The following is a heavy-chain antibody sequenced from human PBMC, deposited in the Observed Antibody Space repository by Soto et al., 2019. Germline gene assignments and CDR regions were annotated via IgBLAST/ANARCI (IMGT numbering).Heavy chain of an antibody. CDR3: ARGGGAAAGPYYYYYGMDV. J-gene: IGHJ6*02. D-gene: IGHD6-13*01. Sequence: ASVKVSCKASGYTFTSYDINWVRQATGQGLEWMGWMNPNSGNTGYAQKFQGRVTMTRNTSISTAYMELSSLRSEDTAVYYCARGGGAAAGPYYYYYGMDVWGQGTTVTVSS. CDR2: MNPNSGNT. CDR1: GYTFTSYD. V-gene: IGHV1-8*01.